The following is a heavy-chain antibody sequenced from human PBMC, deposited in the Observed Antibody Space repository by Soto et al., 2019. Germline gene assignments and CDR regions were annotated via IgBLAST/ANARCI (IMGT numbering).Heavy chain of an antibody. CDR1: GGSISSSSYY. CDR3: ARVTIFGVVIIGYYFDY. V-gene: IGHV4-39*01. D-gene: IGHD3-3*01. Sequence: SETLSLTCTVSGGSISSSSYYWGWIRQPPGKGLEWIGSIYYSGSTYYNPSLKSRVTISVDTSKNQFSLKLSSVTAADTAVYYCARVTIFGVVIIGYYFDYWGQGTLVTVSS. CDR2: IYYSGST. J-gene: IGHJ4*02.